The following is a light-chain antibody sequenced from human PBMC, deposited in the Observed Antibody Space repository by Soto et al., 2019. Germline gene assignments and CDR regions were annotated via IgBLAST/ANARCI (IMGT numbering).Light chain of an antibody. CDR3: QSYDSSLSVNYV. CDR2: ANS. Sequence: QSVLTQPPSVSGAPGQRVTISCTGSSSNIGAGYDVHWYQQFPGTAPKLLIYANSNRPSGVPDRFSGSKSGTSASLAITGLQAEDEADYYCQSYDSSLSVNYVFGTGTKLTVL. J-gene: IGLJ1*01. CDR1: SSNIGAGYD. V-gene: IGLV1-40*01.